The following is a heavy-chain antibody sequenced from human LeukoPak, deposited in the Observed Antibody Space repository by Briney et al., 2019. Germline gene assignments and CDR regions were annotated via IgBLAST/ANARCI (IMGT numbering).Heavy chain of an antibody. J-gene: IGHJ4*02. V-gene: IGHV3-20*04. Sequence: GGSLRLSCAASGFTFDDYAMSWVRQAPGKGLEWVSGINWNGGSTGYADSVKGRFTISRDNAKNSLYLQMNSLRAEDTAVYYCAREHTPYGSGCTAAYWGQGTLVTVSS. CDR1: GFTFDDYA. D-gene: IGHD6-19*01. CDR3: AREHTPYGSGCTAAY. CDR2: INWNGGST.